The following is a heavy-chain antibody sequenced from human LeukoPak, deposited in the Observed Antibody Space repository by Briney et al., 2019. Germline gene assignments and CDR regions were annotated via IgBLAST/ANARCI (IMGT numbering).Heavy chain of an antibody. J-gene: IGHJ5*02. CDR2: INHSGST. V-gene: IGHV4-34*01. D-gene: IGHD3-16*02. CDR3: ARARDYDYVWGSYRLIDP. CDR1: GGSFSGYY. Sequence: SETLSLTCAVYGGSFSGYYWSWIRQPPGKGLEWIGEINHSGSTNYNPSLKSRVTISVDSSKNQFSLELSSVTAADTAVYYCARARDYDYVWGSYRLIDPWGQGTLVTVSS.